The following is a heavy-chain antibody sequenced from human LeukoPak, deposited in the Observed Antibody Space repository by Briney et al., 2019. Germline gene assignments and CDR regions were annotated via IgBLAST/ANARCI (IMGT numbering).Heavy chain of an antibody. CDR1: GFIFSNYA. V-gene: IGHV3-33*08. CDR2: IWYDGSNK. Sequence: GGSLRLSCAASGFIFSNYAMNWVRQTPGKGLEWVALIWYDGSNKYYADSVKGRLTISRDNSKNTLYLQMNSLRAEDTAVYYCAREGPRGNSQFDYWGQGTLVTVSS. J-gene: IGHJ4*02. CDR3: AREGPRGNSQFDY. D-gene: IGHD2/OR15-2a*01.